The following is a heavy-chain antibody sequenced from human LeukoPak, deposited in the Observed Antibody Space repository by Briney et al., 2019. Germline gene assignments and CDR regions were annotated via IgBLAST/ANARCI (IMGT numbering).Heavy chain of an antibody. CDR3: GRVGYYGSSGYYEY. CDR1: GFTFNSYA. D-gene: IGHD3-22*01. J-gene: IGHJ4*02. CDR2: ISYDGSNK. V-gene: IGHV3-30*04. Sequence: GRSLRLSCAASGFTFNSYAMHWVRQAPGKGLEWVAVISYDGSNKYYADSVKGRFTISRDNSKNTLYLQMNSLRSDDTAVYYCGRVGYYGSSGYYEYWGQGTLVTVSS.